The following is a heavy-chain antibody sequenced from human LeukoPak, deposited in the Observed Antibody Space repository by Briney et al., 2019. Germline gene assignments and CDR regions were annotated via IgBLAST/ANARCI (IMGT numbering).Heavy chain of an antibody. J-gene: IGHJ6*02. CDR3: GRTDGMDV. CDR2: ISSSSSTI. CDR1: GFTFSSYS. V-gene: IGHV3-48*02. Sequence: GGSLRLSCAASGFTFSSYSMNWVRQAPRKGLEWVSYISSSSSTIYYADSVKGRFTISRDNAKNSVYLQMNSPRDEDTAVYYCGRTDGMDVWGQGTTVTVSS.